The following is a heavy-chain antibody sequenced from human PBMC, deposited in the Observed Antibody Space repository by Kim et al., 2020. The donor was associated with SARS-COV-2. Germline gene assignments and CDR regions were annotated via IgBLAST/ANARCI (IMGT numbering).Heavy chain of an antibody. J-gene: IGHJ3*02. V-gene: IGHV4-4*08. Sequence: NHTPSLKSRVTIDRDTSKSHFSLKLSSVAAADTAVYYSARDHSGNDAFDIWGQGTMVTVSS. CDR3: ARDHSGNDAFDI. D-gene: IGHD1-26*01.